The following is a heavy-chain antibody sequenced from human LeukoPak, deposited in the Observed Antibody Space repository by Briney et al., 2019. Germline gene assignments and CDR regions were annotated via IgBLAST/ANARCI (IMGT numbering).Heavy chain of an antibody. J-gene: IGHJ4*02. D-gene: IGHD3-16*01. Sequence: GGSLGLSCAASGFTFSSYYMNWVRQAPGKGLEWVSSISRTTNYTYYTDSVKGRFTISRDNAKNSLYLQMNSLTAEDTAVYYCTRVSYADGGYFDYWGQGTLVTVSS. CDR2: ISRTTNYT. CDR1: GFTFSSYY. V-gene: IGHV3-21*01. CDR3: TRVSYADGGYFDY.